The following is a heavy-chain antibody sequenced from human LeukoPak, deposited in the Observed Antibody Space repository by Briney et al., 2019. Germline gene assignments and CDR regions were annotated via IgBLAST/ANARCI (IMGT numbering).Heavy chain of an antibody. J-gene: IGHJ4*02. V-gene: IGHV4-39*07. CDR1: GASISNSNFY. D-gene: IGHD3-16*01. Sequence: SETLSLTCTVSGASISNSNFYWGWIRQPPGKGLEWIGSVYYSGGTYYNPSLKSRITISVDTSRNQFSLKLNSLTTADTAVYYCTRGAGWLIDYWGQGILVTVSS. CDR2: VYYSGGT. CDR3: TRGAGWLIDY.